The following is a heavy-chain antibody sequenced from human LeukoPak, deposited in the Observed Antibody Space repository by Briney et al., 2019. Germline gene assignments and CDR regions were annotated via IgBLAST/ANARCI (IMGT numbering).Heavy chain of an antibody. CDR1: GFTVSSNY. CDR3: ARNIAAAGSY. CDR2: IYSGGST. J-gene: IGHJ4*02. Sequence: GGSLRLSCAASGFTVSSNYMSWVRQAPGKGLEWVSVIYSGGSTYYADSVKGRFTISRHNSKNMMYLQMNSLRPEDTAVYYCARNIAAAGSYWGQGTLVTVSS. D-gene: IGHD6-13*01. V-gene: IGHV3-53*04.